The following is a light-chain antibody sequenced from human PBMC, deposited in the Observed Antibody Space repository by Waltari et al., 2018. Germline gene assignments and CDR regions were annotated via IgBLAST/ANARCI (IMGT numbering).Light chain of an antibody. CDR2: DSS. Sequence: DTVMTQSPATLSVSPGERVTLSCGASQSVRSSLAWYQQKSGQAPRLLIYDSSTRATGIPARFSGSGSGTQFTLTINSLQSEDFAVYYCQQYHDWPAITFGQGTRLDFK. CDR1: QSVRSS. V-gene: IGKV3-15*01. J-gene: IGKJ5*01. CDR3: QQYHDWPAIT.